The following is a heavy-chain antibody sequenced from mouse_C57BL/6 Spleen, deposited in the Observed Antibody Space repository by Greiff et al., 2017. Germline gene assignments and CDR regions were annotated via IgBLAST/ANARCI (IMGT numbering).Heavy chain of an antibody. V-gene: IGHV1-15*01. CDR2: IDPETGGT. J-gene: IGHJ2*01. Sequence: VQLQESGAELVRPGASVTLSCKASGYTFTDYEMHWVKQTPVHGLEWIGAIDPETGGTAYNQKFKGKAILTADKSSSTAYMALRSLTSEDSAVDYCTKWDYYGSLDYWGQGTTLTVSS. D-gene: IGHD1-1*01. CDR1: GYTFTDYE. CDR3: TKWDYYGSLDY.